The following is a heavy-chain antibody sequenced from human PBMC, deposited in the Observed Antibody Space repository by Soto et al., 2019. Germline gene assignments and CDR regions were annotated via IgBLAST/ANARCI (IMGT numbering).Heavy chain of an antibody. CDR2: TRNKANDYTT. V-gene: IGHV3-72*01. Sequence: EVQLVESGGGLVQPGGSLRLSCVASGFIFSDHYMDWVRQAPGKGLERVGRTRNKANDYTTEYAASVKGRSIISRDDSKNSLYLQMHSLKSEDTAVYYCARVQYSYGLWYYFDYWGQGALVTVSS. J-gene: IGHJ4*02. CDR1: GFIFSDHY. D-gene: IGHD5-18*01. CDR3: ARVQYSYGLWYYFDY.